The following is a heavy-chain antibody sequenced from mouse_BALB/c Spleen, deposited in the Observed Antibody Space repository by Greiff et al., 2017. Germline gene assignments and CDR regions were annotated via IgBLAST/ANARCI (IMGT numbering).Heavy chain of an antibody. CDR3: ARRVGITAVDWYFDV. D-gene: IGHD1-1*01. CDR1: GYTFTSYW. V-gene: IGHV1-7*01. CDR2: INPSTGYT. J-gene: IGHJ1*01. Sequence: QVQLQQSGAELAKPGASVKMSCKASGYTFTSYWMHWVKQRPGQGLEWIGYINPSTGYTEYNQKFKDKATLTADKSSSTAYMQLSSLTSEDSAVYYGARRVGITAVDWYFDVWGAGTTVTVAS.